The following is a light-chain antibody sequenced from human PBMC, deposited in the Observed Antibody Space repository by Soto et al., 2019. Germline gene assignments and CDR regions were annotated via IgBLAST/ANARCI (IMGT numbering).Light chain of an antibody. CDR3: QTWGTGIPWV. CDR2: LNSDGSH. CDR1: SGHSSYA. V-gene: IGLV4-69*01. Sequence: QAVVTQSPSASASLGASVKLTCTLSSGHSSYAIAWHQQQPEKGPRYLMKLNSDGSHSKGDGIPDRFSGSSSGAERYLTISSRQSEDEADYYCQTWGTGIPWVFGGGTKLTVL. J-gene: IGLJ3*02.